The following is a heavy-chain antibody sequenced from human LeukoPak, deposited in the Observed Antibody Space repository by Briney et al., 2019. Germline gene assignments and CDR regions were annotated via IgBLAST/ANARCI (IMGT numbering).Heavy chain of an antibody. J-gene: IGHJ4*02. D-gene: IGHD3-22*01. V-gene: IGHV3-43D*03. CDR3: AKDTDSSGYYSGYFDY. Sequence: GGSLTLSCAASGFTFDDYAMHWVRQPPGKGMEWVSFISWDGSTTYYADSVKGRFTISRDNRKNSLYLQMNSLRVEDTALYYCAKDTDSSGYYSGYFDYWGQETLVTVSS. CDR2: ISWDGSTT. CDR1: GFTFDDYA.